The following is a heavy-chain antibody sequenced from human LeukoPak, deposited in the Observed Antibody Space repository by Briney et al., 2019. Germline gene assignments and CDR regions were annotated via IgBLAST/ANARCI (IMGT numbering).Heavy chain of an antibody. D-gene: IGHD3-3*01. Sequence: PSETLSLTCTASGGSISSSNYYWAWIRQPPGKGLEWIGCIYYSGSTYYNPYLKSRLTISVDTSKNQFSLKLTSVTAADTAVYYCARHTMEDYFDYWGQGTLVTVSS. J-gene: IGHJ4*02. CDR2: IYYSGST. CDR1: GGSISSSNYY. V-gene: IGHV4-39*01. CDR3: ARHTMEDYFDY.